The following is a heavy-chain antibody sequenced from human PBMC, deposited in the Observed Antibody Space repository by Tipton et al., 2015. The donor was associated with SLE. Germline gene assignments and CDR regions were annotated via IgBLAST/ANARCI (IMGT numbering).Heavy chain of an antibody. J-gene: IGHJ6*02. CDR2: IYTSGST. CDR1: CGSISSGSHH. CDR3: ARAGIAAAYGMDV. D-gene: IGHD6-13*01. Sequence: TLSLTCTVSCGSISSGSHHWNWIRHPAGRGLEWIGHIYTSGSTNYKPSLKSRVTISIDTSKNQFSLKLNSVTAADTAVYYWARAGIAAAYGMDVWGQGTTVTVSS. V-gene: IGHV4-61*09.